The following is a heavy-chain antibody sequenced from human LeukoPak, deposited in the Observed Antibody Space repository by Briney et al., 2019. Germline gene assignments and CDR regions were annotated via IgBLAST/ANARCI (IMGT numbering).Heavy chain of an antibody. D-gene: IGHD4-17*01. J-gene: IGHJ4*02. CDR2: INPSGGST. CDR3: ARDSADYGDYDY. Sequence: GASGRVSCKASGYTFTSYVMHGVRQAPGQGLDWMGIINPSGGSTSYAQKFQGRVTMTRDTSTSTVYMELSSLRSEDTAVYYCARDSADYGDYDYWGQGTLVTVSS. V-gene: IGHV1-46*01. CDR1: GYTFTSYV.